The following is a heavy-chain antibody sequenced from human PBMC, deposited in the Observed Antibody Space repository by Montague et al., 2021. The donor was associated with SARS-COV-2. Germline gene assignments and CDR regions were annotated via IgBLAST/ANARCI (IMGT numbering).Heavy chain of an antibody. D-gene: IGHD1-26*01. J-gene: IGHJ4*02. CDR1: GGSISSYY. CDR2: FYYSGST. V-gene: IGHV4-59*01. CDR3: ARGMGGSYLYYFDY. Sequence: SETLSLTCTVSGGSISSYYWSWIRQPPGKGLEWIGYFYYSGSTNXNPPLKSRVTILVDMSKNQFSLKLSPVTAADTAVYYCARGMGGSYLYYFDYWGQGTLVTVSS.